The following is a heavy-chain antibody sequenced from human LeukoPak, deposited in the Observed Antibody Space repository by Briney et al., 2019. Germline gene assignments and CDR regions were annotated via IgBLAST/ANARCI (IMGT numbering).Heavy chain of an antibody. CDR3: AREPTYYYDSSGSDY. Sequence: PSETLSLTCAAYGGSFSGYYWSWIRQPPGKGLEWIGEINHSGSTNYNPSLKSRVTISVDTSKNQFSLKLSSVTAADTAVYYCAREPTYYYDSSGSDYWGQGTLVTVSS. D-gene: IGHD3-22*01. CDR2: INHSGST. CDR1: GGSFSGYY. J-gene: IGHJ4*02. V-gene: IGHV4-34*01.